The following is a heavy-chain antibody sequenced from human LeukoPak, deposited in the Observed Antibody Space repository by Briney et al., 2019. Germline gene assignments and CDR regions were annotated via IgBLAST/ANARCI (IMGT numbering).Heavy chain of an antibody. CDR2: INSNSADT. D-gene: IGHD6-13*01. CDR3: ARIGISARGTDFHH. V-gene: IGHV1-2*02. J-gene: IGHJ1*01. Sequence: ASVKVSCKTSGYSFIDYYIHWVRQAPGQGLEWMGWINSNSADTNYAQNFQGRVTMTRDTSISTAYMELSRLRSDDTALYYCARIGISARGTDFHHWGQGTLVTVSS. CDR1: GYSFIDYY.